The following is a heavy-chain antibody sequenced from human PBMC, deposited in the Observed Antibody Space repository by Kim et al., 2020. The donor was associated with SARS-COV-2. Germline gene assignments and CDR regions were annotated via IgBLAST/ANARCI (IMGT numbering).Heavy chain of an antibody. CDR2: IIPILGIA. CDR1: GGTFSSYA. Sequence: SVRVSCKASGGTFSSYAISWVRQAPGQGLEWMGRIIPILGIANYAQKFQGRVTITADKSTSTAYMELSSLRSEDTAVYYCAREPGVGAGSFDYWGQGTLVTVSS. J-gene: IGHJ4*02. D-gene: IGHD1-26*01. V-gene: IGHV1-69*04. CDR3: AREPGVGAGSFDY.